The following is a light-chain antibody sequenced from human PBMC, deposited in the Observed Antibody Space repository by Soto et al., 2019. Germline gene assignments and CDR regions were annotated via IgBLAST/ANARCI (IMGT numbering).Light chain of an antibody. V-gene: IGLV1-40*01. CDR2: GNG. J-gene: IGLJ1*01. Sequence: QSVLTQPPSVSGAPGQRVTISCSGTSSSIGAGYEVHWYHQLPGTAPKLVVSGNGNRPSGVPDRLSASKSGTSASLAITGLQLKDEGNYYRHSYQKNLTAYVFETGTKLTLL. CDR3: HSYQKNLTAYV. CDR1: SSSIGAGYE.